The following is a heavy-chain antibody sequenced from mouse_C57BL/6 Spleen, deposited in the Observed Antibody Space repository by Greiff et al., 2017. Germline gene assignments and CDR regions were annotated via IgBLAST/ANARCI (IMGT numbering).Heavy chain of an antibody. D-gene: IGHD1-1*01. CDR1: GYSITSGYY. Sequence: DVQLQESGPGLVKPSQSLSLTCSVTGYSITSGYYWNWIRQFPGNKLEWMGYISYDGSNNYNPSLKNRTSITRDTSKNQFFLKLNSVTTEDTATYYCAREWVYYGRGWFAYWGQGTLVTVSA. CDR3: AREWVYYGRGWFAY. CDR2: ISYDGSN. V-gene: IGHV3-6*01. J-gene: IGHJ3*01.